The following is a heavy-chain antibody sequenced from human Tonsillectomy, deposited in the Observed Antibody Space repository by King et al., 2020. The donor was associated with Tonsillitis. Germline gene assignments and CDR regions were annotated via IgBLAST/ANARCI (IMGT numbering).Heavy chain of an antibody. D-gene: IGHD4-23*01. Sequence: VQLVESGGGLVQPGGSLRLSCAVSGLTFSSYWMSWVRQAPGKGLEWVANINQNGGEKYYVDSVKGRFTISRDNAKNSLYLQMNSLRADDTVVYYCARDVTFGGKYWGPGTLVTVSS. V-gene: IGHV3-7*03. J-gene: IGHJ4*02. CDR2: INQNGGEK. CDR1: GLTFSSYW. CDR3: ARDVTFGGKY.